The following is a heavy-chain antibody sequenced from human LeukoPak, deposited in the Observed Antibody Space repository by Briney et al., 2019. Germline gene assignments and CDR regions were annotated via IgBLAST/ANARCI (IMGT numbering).Heavy chain of an antibody. CDR3: AKDLHCSSTSCYYYYYMDV. Sequence: GGSLRLSCAASGFTFSSYAKSWVRQAPGKGLEWVSAISGSGGSTYYADSVKGRFTISRDNSKNTLYLQMNSLRAEDTAVYYCAKDLHCSSTSCYYYYYMDVWGKGTTVTVFS. CDR1: GFTFSSYA. J-gene: IGHJ6*03. V-gene: IGHV3-23*01. D-gene: IGHD2-2*01. CDR2: ISGSGGST.